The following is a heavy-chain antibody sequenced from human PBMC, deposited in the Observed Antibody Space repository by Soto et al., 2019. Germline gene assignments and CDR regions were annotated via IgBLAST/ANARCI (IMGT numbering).Heavy chain of an antibody. Sequence: QITLKESGPALVKPTQTLTLTCTFSGFSLSSSGEAVGWIRQPPGKALEWLAVIYWNGIERYSPSLKSRLTIIKDTSKNQVVLTMTKMDTVDTATYFCAHGDPLDFHYWGQGTLVTVSP. J-gene: IGHJ4*02. CDR2: IYWNGIE. CDR1: GFSLSSSGEA. D-gene: IGHD3-10*01. V-gene: IGHV2-5*01. CDR3: AHGDPLDFHY.